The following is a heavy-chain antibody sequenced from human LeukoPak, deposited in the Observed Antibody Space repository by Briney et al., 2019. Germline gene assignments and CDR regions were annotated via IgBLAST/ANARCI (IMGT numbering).Heavy chain of an antibody. D-gene: IGHD6-19*01. CDR3: ARGYSSGWYGYYFDY. V-gene: IGHV4-4*07. Sequence: SETLSLTCTVSGGSISSYYWSWIRQPAGKGLEWIGRIYTSGSTNYNPSLKSRVTMSVDTSKNQFSLKLSSVTAADTAVYYCARGYSSGWYGYYFDYWGQGTWSPSPQ. CDR2: IYTSGST. CDR1: GGSISSYY. J-gene: IGHJ4*02.